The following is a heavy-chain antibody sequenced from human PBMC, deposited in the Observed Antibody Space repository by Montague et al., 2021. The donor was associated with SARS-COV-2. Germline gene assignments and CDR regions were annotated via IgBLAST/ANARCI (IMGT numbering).Heavy chain of an antibody. CDR1: GGSISSRSYY. Sequence: SETLSLTCTISGGSISSRSYYWGWIRQPPGKGLEWIGGIYYSGNTYYNPSLKSRVTISVDPSKNQFSLKLTSVTAADTAVYFCAREGAVEGARRTFDIWGQGTMVTVSS. V-gene: IGHV4-39*07. CDR3: AREGAVEGARRTFDI. J-gene: IGHJ3*02. CDR2: IYYSGNT. D-gene: IGHD1-26*01.